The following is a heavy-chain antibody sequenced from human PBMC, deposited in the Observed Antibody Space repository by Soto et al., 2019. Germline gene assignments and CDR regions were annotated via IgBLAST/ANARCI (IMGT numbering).Heavy chain of an antibody. CDR3: AKGSYSKGYYYYGMDV. CDR2: ISGSGGST. J-gene: IGHJ6*02. D-gene: IGHD1-26*01. CDR1: GFTFSSYA. V-gene: IGHV3-23*01. Sequence: EVQLLESGGGLVQPGGSLRLSCAASGFTFSSYAMSWVRQAPGKGLEWVSAISGSGGSTYYADSVKGRFTISRDNSKNSLYLQRNSLRAADTAVYYCAKGSYSKGYYYYGMDVWGQGTTVTVSS.